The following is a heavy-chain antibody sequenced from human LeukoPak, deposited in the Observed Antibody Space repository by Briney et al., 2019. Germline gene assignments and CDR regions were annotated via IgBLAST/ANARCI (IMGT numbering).Heavy chain of an antibody. CDR1: GGSISNDNHY. CDR2: IYYSGIT. J-gene: IGHJ1*01. V-gene: IGHV4-39*07. Sequence: SETLSLTCTVSGGSISNDNHYWGWIRQPPGKGLEWIGSIYYSGITYYNPSLKSRVTISVDTSENQFSLKLTSVTAADTAVYYCARYGSGTYSDDHFQHWGQGTLVTVSS. D-gene: IGHD3-10*01. CDR3: ARYGSGTYSDDHFQH.